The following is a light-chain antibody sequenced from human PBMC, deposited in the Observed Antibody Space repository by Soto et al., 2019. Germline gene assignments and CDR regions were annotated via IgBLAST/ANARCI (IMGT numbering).Light chain of an antibody. J-gene: IGKJ2*01. CDR2: VAS. CDR3: QHTFSPPYT. CDR1: QSISNS. V-gene: IGKV1-39*01. Sequence: DIQMTQSLSSLSASVGDRVTITCRASQSISNSLSWYQQKPGKAPNFLIYVASTLQSGVPSRFSGSGSGTHFTLTISSLQPEDVATYYCQHTFSPPYTFGQGTKLEIK.